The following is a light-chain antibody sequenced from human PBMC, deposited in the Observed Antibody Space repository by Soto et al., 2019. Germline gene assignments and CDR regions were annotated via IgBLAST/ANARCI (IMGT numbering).Light chain of an antibody. CDR1: QSISSW. CDR3: RHLHSYPSP. V-gene: IGKV1-5*01. CDR2: DAS. J-gene: IGKJ1*01. Sequence: DIQMTQSPSTLSASVGDRVTITCRASQSISSWLAWYQQKPGKAPKLLIYDASSLESGVPSRFSGSGSGTEFTLTISSLQPDDLANYYRRHLHSYPSPFGQGTKV.